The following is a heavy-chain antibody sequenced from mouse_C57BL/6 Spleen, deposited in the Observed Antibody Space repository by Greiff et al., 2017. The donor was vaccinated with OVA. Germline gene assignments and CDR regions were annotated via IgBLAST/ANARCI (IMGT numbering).Heavy chain of an antibody. Sequence: VQLVASGPGLVQPSQSLSITCTVSGFSLTSYGVHWVRQSPGKGLEWLGVIWSGGSTDYNAAFIYRLSISKNNSKSQVFFKMNSLQAYDTAIYYCARTGDDSTFLDYWGQGTTLTVSS. V-gene: IGHV2-2*01. CDR3: ARTGDDSTFLDY. CDR2: IWSGGST. D-gene: IGHD2-4*01. J-gene: IGHJ2*01. CDR1: GFSLTSYG.